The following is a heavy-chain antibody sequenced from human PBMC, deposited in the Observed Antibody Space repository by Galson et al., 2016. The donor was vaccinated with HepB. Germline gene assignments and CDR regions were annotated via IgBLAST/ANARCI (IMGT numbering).Heavy chain of an antibody. V-gene: IGHV3-30*03. CDR3: ARGQLRLASFFDL. CDR1: DFTFSNYA. J-gene: IGHJ4*02. CDR2: ISYDGSNK. Sequence: SLRLSCAASDFTFSNYAMHWVRQAPGKGLEWVAAISYDGSNKYDADSEKGRVTIYRDDSKNTVYLQMNSLRPEDTAICYCARGQLRLASFFDLWGQGTLVTVSS. D-gene: IGHD2-2*01.